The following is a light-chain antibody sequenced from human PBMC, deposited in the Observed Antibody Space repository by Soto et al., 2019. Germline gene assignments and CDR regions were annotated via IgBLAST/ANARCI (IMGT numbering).Light chain of an antibody. J-gene: IGKJ1*01. CDR3: HQYASSFGT. CDR2: DAY. V-gene: IGKV3-20*01. CDR1: QSVGHMF. Sequence: EIVLTQSSATLSLSPGDRATLSCRASQSVGHMFLAWFQQKPGQAPRLLIFDAYRRATGIPDRFGGSGSGTNFALTISRLEPEDFALYYCHQYASSFGTFGQGTKVDIK.